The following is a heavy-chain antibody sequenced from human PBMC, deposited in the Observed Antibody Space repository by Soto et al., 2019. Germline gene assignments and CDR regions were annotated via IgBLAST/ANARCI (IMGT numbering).Heavy chain of an antibody. D-gene: IGHD5-18*01. CDR1: GGTFSSYA. V-gene: IGHV1-69*13. CDR3: ASRIQLWRLRFGEGGMDV. CDR2: IIPIFGTA. J-gene: IGHJ6*02. Sequence: GASVKVSCKASGGTFSSYAISWARQAPGQGPEWMGGIIPIFGTANYAQKFQGRVTITADESTSTAYMELSSLRSEDTAVYYCASRIQLWRLRFGEGGMDVWGQGTTVTVSS.